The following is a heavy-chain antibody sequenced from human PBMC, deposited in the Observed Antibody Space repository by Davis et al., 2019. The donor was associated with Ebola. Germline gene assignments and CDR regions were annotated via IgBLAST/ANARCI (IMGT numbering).Heavy chain of an antibody. J-gene: IGHJ5*02. CDR1: GGSISSSSYY. CDR2: IYYSGST. V-gene: IGHV4-39*07. D-gene: IGHD2-21*01. Sequence: SETLSLTCTVSGGSISSSSYYWGWIRQPPGKGLEWIGSIYYSGSTYYNPSLKSRVTISVDTSKNQFSLKLSSVTAADTAVYYCARGFGRAYCGGDCASGDWFDPWGQGTLVTVSS. CDR3: ARGFGRAYCGGDCASGDWFDP.